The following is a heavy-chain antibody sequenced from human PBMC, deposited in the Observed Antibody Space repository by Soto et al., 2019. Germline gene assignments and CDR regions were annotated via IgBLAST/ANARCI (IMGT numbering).Heavy chain of an antibody. CDR3: ARDSTPGYCSGGSGSDAFDL. J-gene: IGHJ3*01. CDR1: GFTVSSNY. V-gene: IGHV3-53*04. Sequence: EVQLVESGGGLVQPGGSLRLSCAASGFTVSSNYMSWVRQAPGKGLEWVSVIYSGGRTYYADSVKGRFTNSRHNSKNRLYLRTNCQRAEETAAYYCARDSTPGYCSGGSGSDAFDLWRQGTMVTVAS. D-gene: IGHD2-15*01. CDR2: IYSGGRT.